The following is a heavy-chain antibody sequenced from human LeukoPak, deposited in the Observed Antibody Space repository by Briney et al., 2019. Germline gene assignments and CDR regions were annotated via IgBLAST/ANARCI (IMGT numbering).Heavy chain of an antibody. CDR2: IYTSGST. CDR1: GGSISSGSYY. CDR3: ARWFGELSYFDY. J-gene: IGHJ4*02. Sequence: PSETLSLTCNVSGGSISSGSYYWSWIRQPAGKGLEWIGRIYTSGSTNYNPSLKSRVTISVDTSKNQFSLKLSSVTAADTAVYYCARWFGELSYFDYWGQGTLVTVSS. V-gene: IGHV4-61*02. D-gene: IGHD3-10*01.